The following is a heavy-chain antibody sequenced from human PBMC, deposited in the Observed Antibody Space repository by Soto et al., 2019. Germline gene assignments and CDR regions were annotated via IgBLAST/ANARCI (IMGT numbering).Heavy chain of an antibody. CDR2: MTPNSGNT. Sequence: QVQLVQSGAEVKKPGASVQVSCKASGYTFGNYDINWLRQATGQGLEWMGWMTPNSGNTGYAHKFQGRVTMTRNIYIRTAYMELSSLGSDATAVYYYVRMAASCSLNGPDHCGQGALGAVAA. J-gene: IGHJ5*02. D-gene: IGHD3-10*02. CDR1: GYTFGNYD. V-gene: IGHV1-8*01. CDR3: VRMAASCSLNGPDH.